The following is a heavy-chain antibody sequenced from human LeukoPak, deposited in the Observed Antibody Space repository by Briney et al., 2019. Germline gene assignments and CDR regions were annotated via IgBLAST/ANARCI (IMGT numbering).Heavy chain of an antibody. J-gene: IGHJ4*02. V-gene: IGHV3-33*01. D-gene: IGHD1-1*01. CDR3: ARDQVPSMYFDY. Sequence: GGSLRLSCAASGFTFSSYGMHWVRQAPGKGLEWVAVIWYDGSNKYYADSVKGRFTISRDNSKNMLYLQMNSLRAGDTAVYYCARDQVPSMYFDYWGQGTLVTVSS. CDR2: IWYDGSNK. CDR1: GFTFSSYG.